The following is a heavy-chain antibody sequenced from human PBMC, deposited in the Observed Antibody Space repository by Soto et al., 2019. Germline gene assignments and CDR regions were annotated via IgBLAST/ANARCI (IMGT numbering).Heavy chain of an antibody. V-gene: IGHV3-30-3*01. CDR3: ARVRSSSWYRDYYYGIDV. J-gene: IGHJ6*02. Sequence: GGSLRLSCAASGFTFSSYAMHWVRQAPGKGLEWVAVISYDGSNKYYADSVKGRFTISRDNSKNTLYLQMNSLRAEDTAVYYCARVRSSSWYRDYYYGIDVWGQGTTVTVSS. CDR1: GFTFSSYA. CDR2: ISYDGSNK. D-gene: IGHD6-13*01.